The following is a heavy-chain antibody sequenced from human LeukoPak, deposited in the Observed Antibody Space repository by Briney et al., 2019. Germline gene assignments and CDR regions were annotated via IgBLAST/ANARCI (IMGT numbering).Heavy chain of an antibody. Sequence: QAGGSLRLSCRVSGLTVSTALMDWVRQAPGKGLEWVSTIGASGDSTYYADSVKGRFTVSRDNSKNTLYLQMNSLRAEDTAVYYCTKDRPSYYGSGSSSTENWFDPWGQGTLVTVSS. J-gene: IGHJ5*02. D-gene: IGHD3-10*01. CDR3: TKDRPSYYGSGSSSTENWFDP. V-gene: IGHV3-23*01. CDR1: GLTVSTAL. CDR2: IGASGDST.